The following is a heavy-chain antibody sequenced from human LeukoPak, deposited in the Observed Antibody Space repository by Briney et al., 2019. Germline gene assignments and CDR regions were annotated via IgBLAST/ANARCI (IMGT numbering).Heavy chain of an antibody. J-gene: IGHJ5*02. V-gene: IGHV3-7*03. Sequence: HPGGSLRLSCAASGFTFSSYAMSWVRQAPGKGLEWVANIKQDGSEKYYVDSVKGRFTISRDNAKNSLYLQMNSLRAEDTAAYYCASETTYYDYVWGSYHNWFDPWGQGTLVTVSS. CDR3: ASETTYYDYVWGSYHNWFDP. CDR2: IKQDGSEK. D-gene: IGHD3-16*01. CDR1: GFTFSSYA.